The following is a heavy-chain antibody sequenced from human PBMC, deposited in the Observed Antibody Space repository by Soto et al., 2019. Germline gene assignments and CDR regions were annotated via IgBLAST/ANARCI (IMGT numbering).Heavy chain of an antibody. V-gene: IGHV3-21*01. CDR2: ISSSSSYI. D-gene: IGHD3-3*01. Sequence: EVQLVESGGGLVKPGGSLRLSRAASGFTFSSYSMNWVRQAPGKGLEWVSSISSSSSYIYYADSVKGRFTISRDNAKNSLYLQMNSLRAEDTAVYYCARDRRFLPDYWGQGTLVTVSS. CDR1: GFTFSSYS. J-gene: IGHJ4*02. CDR3: ARDRRFLPDY.